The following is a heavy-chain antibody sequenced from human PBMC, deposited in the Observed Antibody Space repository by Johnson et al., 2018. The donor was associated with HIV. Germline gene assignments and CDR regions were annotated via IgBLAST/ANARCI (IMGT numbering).Heavy chain of an antibody. CDR1: GFSVSSKY. CDR3: ARDPITPYERGPDAFDA. Sequence: VQLVESGGGLVQPGGSLRLSCAASGFSVSSKYMSWVRQAPGKGLEWVSVIYSGGRTYYTDSVKGRFTISRDTAKNTLYLQMNSLRVEDTAVYYCARDPITPYERGPDAFDAWGQGTMVTVSS. D-gene: IGHD2-21*01. V-gene: IGHV3-66*01. CDR2: IYSGGRT. J-gene: IGHJ3*01.